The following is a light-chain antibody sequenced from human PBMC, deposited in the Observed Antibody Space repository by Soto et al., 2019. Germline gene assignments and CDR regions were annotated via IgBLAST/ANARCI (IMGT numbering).Light chain of an antibody. V-gene: IGLV3-21*04. J-gene: IGLJ3*02. Sequence: SYELTQPPSGSVAPGETARITCVGNNIGSKSVHWYQQKPGQAPVLVIYYDSDRPSGIPERFSGSNSGNTATLTISRVEAGDEADYYCQVWDNSSDHPGVFGGGPQLTV. CDR3: QVWDNSSDHPGV. CDR1: NIGSKS. CDR2: YDS.